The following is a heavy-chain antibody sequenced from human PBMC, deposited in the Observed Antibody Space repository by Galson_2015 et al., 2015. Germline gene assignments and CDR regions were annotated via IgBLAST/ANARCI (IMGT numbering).Heavy chain of an antibody. J-gene: IGHJ4*02. CDR3: AHRRLYGSGSYFDY. V-gene: IGHV2-5*02. CDR1: GFSLSTSGVG. CDR2: IYWDDDK. D-gene: IGHD3-10*01. Sequence: PALVKPTQTLTLTCTFSGFSLSTSGVGVGWTRQPPGKALEWLALIYWDDDKRYSPSLKSRLTITKDTSKNQVVLTMTNMDPVDTATYYCAHRRLYGSGSYFDYWGQGTLVTVSS.